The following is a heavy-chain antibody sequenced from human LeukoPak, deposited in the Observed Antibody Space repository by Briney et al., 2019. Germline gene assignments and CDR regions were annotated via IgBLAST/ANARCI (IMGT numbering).Heavy chain of an antibody. J-gene: IGHJ5*02. V-gene: IGHV4-39*07. CDR2: IYHSGST. CDR3: AIRIAAAAAGWFDP. Sequence: PSETLSLTCTVSGGSISSSSYYWGWIRQPPGKGLEWIGEIYHSGSTNYNPSLKSRVTISVDKSKNQFSLKLSSVTAADTAVYYCAIRIAAAAAGWFDPWGQGTLVTVSS. CDR1: GGSISSSSYY. D-gene: IGHD6-13*01.